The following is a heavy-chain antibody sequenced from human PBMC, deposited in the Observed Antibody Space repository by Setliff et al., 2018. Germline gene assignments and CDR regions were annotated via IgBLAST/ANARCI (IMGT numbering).Heavy chain of an antibody. J-gene: IGHJ6*03. CDR2: INPSDGST. CDR1: GYTFTSYY. Sequence: GASVKVSCKASGYTFTSYYIHWVRQAPGQGLEWMGIINPSDGSTTYAQKFQGXXXXTRXXXXXXXXXXXXXXXXXXTAVYYCARGLQRTSGYFYYYYMGVWGKGTTVTVSS. V-gene: IGHV1-46*01. CDR3: ARGLQRTSGYFYYYYMGV. D-gene: IGHD3-10*01.